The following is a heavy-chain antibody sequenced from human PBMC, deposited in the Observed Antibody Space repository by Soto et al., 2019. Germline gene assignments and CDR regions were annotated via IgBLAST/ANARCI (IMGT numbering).Heavy chain of an antibody. D-gene: IGHD3-10*01. J-gene: IGHJ6*03. CDR1: GGSFSGYQ. Sequence: QVQLQQWGAGLLKPSETLSLTCAVYGGSFSGYQWSWIRQTPGKGLEWIGGINDSGDINYNPSLTSRDTILVDSPKKQISLRLSSVTAADTAVYYCARGLILWFGELTRRGGYYAYMDVWGKGTTVTVSS. CDR2: INDSGDI. CDR3: ARGLILWFGELTRRGGYYAYMDV. V-gene: IGHV4-34*01.